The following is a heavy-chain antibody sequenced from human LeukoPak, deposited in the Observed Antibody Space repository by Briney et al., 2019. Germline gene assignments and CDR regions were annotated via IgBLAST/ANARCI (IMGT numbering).Heavy chain of an antibody. CDR3: ARDRYYGLGGEFDY. CDR2: IYYSGST. Sequence: SETLSLTCTVSGGSISSYYWSWIRQPPGKGLEWIGYIYYSGSTNYNPSLKSRVTISVDTSKNQFSLKLSSVTAADTAVYYCARDRYYGLGGEFDYWGQGTLVTVSS. J-gene: IGHJ4*02. D-gene: IGHD3-10*01. V-gene: IGHV4-59*01. CDR1: GGSISSYY.